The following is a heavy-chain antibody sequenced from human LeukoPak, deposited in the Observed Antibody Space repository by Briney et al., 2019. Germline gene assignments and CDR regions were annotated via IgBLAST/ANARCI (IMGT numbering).Heavy chain of an antibody. J-gene: IGHJ4*02. CDR1: GYTFTGYY. CDR2: INPNNGDT. CDR3: ARGYFDF. Sequence: ASVKVSCKASGYTFTGYYMHWVRQAPGQGLEYMGWINPNNGDTNYAQKFQGWVTMTRDTSISTAYMELTRLKSDDTAVYYCARGYFDFWGQGTLVTVSS. V-gene: IGHV1-2*04.